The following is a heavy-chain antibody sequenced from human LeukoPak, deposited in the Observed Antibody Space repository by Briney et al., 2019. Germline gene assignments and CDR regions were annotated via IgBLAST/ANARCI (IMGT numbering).Heavy chain of an antibody. J-gene: IGHJ4*02. CDR2: INPNSGGT. CDR1: GYTFTGYY. Sequence: GASVKVSCKASGYTFTGYYMHWVRQAPGQGLEWMGWINPNSGGTNYAQKFQGRLSLTRDTSISTAYMELSRLRSDDTAVYYCARVGPLYEGLELLLVFDYWGQGTLVTVSS. D-gene: IGHD1-7*01. V-gene: IGHV1-2*02. CDR3: ARVGPLYEGLELLLVFDY.